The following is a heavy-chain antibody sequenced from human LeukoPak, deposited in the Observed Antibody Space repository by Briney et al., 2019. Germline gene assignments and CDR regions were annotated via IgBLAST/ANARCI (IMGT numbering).Heavy chain of an antibody. D-gene: IGHD1-26*01. CDR2: ISRSSSTI. CDR3: AREAPSGMGY. J-gene: IGHJ4*02. Sequence: GGSLRLSCAASGFTFSNYDMNWVRQAPGKGLEWVSYISRSSSTIYYADSVKGRFTISRDNAKNSLYLQMNSLTADDTAIYYCAREAPSGMGYWGQGTLVAVSS. CDR1: GFTFSNYD. V-gene: IGHV3-48*04.